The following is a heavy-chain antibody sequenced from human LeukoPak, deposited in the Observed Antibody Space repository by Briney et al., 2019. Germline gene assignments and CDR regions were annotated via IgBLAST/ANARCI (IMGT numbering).Heavy chain of an antibody. Sequence: ASVKVSCKASGYTFTSYYMHWVRQAPGQGLEWMGIINPSGGSTSYAQKFQGRVTMTRDMSTSTAYMELSSLRSEDTAVYYCARGDIVVVPAASDPFDYWGQGTLVTVSS. V-gene: IGHV1-46*01. J-gene: IGHJ4*02. CDR2: INPSGGST. CDR1: GYTFTSYY. D-gene: IGHD2-2*01. CDR3: ARGDIVVVPAASDPFDY.